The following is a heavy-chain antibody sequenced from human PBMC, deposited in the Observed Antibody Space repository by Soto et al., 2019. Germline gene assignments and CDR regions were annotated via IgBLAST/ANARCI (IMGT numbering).Heavy chain of an antibody. CDR3: ARGYYDFWSGYSWGMDV. V-gene: IGHV3-30-3*01. CDR2: ISYDGSNK. J-gene: IGHJ6*02. Sequence: GGSLRLSCTASGFTFSSDAMHWVRQAPGKVLEWVAVISYDGSNKYYADSVKGRFTISRDNSKNTLYLQMNSLRAEDTAVYYCARGYYDFWSGYSWGMDVWGQGTTVNVSS. CDR1: GFTFSSDA. D-gene: IGHD3-3*01.